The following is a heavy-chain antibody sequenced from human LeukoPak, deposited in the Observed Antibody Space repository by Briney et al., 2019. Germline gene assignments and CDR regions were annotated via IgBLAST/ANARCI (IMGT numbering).Heavy chain of an antibody. CDR3: AKSPRHGSGSYNYYGMDV. V-gene: IGHV3-23*01. CDR1: GFTFSSYA. D-gene: IGHD3-10*01. CDR2: ILSGTGGNT. J-gene: IGHJ6*02. Sequence: GGSLRLSCAASGFTFSSYAMSWVRQAPGKGLEWVSTILSGTGGNTYYADSVKGRFTISRDNSKNTLYLQMNSLRAEDTAVYYCAKSPRHGSGSYNYYGMDVWGQGTTVTVSS.